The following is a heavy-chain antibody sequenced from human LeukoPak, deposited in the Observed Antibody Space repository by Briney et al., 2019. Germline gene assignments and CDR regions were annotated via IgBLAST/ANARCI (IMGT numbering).Heavy chain of an antibody. CDR2: ISGSGPTT. Sequence: GGSLRLSCAASGFTFSSFAMSWVRQAPGKGLEWVSSISGSGPTTYYAGSVKGRFTISRDNSKNTLYLQINSLRAEDTAVYYCAKDRLGAAAGDYFDYWGQGTLVTVSS. V-gene: IGHV3-23*01. CDR3: AKDRLGAAAGDYFDY. CDR1: GFTFSSFA. D-gene: IGHD6-13*01. J-gene: IGHJ4*02.